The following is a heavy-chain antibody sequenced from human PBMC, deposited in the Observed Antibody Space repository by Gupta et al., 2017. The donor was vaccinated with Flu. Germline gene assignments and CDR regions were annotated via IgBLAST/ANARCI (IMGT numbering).Heavy chain of an antibody. CDR1: GYTFTSYG. CDR3: ARDVRYAFDY. J-gene: IGHJ4*02. CDR2: ISARKGDT. V-gene: IGHV1-18*01. D-gene: IGHD3-16*01. Sequence: QVQLVQSGGEMKKPGASVKVSCKPSGYTFTSYGISWVRQAPGQGLEWMAWISARKGDTNYAQKFQGRITVTRDTSTSTVYMELRSLRSDDTAVYYCARDVRYAFDYWGQGSLVTVSS.